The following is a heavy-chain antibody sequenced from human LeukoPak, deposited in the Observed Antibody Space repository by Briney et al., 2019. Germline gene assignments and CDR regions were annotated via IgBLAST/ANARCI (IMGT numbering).Heavy chain of an antibody. D-gene: IGHD6-19*01. Sequence: SETLSLTCTVSGGSISSYYWSWIRQPLGKGLEWIGYIYYSGSTNYNPSLKSRVTISVDTSKNQFSLKLSSVTAADTAVYYCARGRSSSGWYYFDYWGQGTLVTVSS. CDR2: IYYSGST. V-gene: IGHV4-59*01. J-gene: IGHJ4*02. CDR3: ARGRSSSGWYYFDY. CDR1: GGSISSYY.